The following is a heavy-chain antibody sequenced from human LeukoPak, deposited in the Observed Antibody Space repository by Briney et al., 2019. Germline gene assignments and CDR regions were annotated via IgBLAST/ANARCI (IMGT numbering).Heavy chain of an antibody. CDR1: GFTFGDYA. V-gene: IGHV3-49*04. D-gene: IGHD2-21*01. Sequence: GGSLRLSCTASGFTFGDYAMSWVRQAPGKGLEWVGLIRSKAYGGTTEYAASVKGRLTISRDDSKSIAYLQLNSLKTEDTAVYYCSRVCGGDCYNAFDIWGQGTMVTVSS. CDR3: SRVCGGDCYNAFDI. CDR2: IRSKAYGGTT. J-gene: IGHJ3*02.